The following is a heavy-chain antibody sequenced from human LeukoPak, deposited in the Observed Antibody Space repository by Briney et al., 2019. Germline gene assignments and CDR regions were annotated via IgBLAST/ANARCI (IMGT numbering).Heavy chain of an antibody. Sequence: ASVKVSCKASGGTFSSYAISWVRQAPGQGLEWMGGIIPIFGTANYAQKFQGRVTMTTDTSTSTAYMELRSLRSDDTAVYYCARSNYYDSSAYYYFDYWGRGTLVTVSS. D-gene: IGHD3-22*01. CDR2: IIPIFGTA. CDR1: GGTFSSYA. J-gene: IGHJ4*02. CDR3: ARSNYYDSSAYYYFDY. V-gene: IGHV1-69*05.